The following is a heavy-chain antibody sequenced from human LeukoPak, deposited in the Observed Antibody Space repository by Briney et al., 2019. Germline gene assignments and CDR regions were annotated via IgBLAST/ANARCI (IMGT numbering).Heavy chain of an antibody. J-gene: IGHJ4*02. CDR1: GGSINNYY. Sequence: KTSETLSLTCTVSGGSINNYYWAWIRQPPGKGLEWIGNLYYSGRTDYNPSLKSRVTISVHTSKNQFSLNLISVTAADTAVYYCARSPPFCGGDCYVDYWGQGTQVTVSS. V-gene: IGHV4-39*01. D-gene: IGHD2-21*02. CDR3: ARSPPFCGGDCYVDY. CDR2: LYYSGRT.